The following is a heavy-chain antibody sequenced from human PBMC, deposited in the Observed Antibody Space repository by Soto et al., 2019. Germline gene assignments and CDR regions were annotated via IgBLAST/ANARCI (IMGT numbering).Heavy chain of an antibody. CDR3: ARVVVVAATIWFDP. V-gene: IGHV1-2*02. CDR2: INPNSGGT. CDR1: GYTFTGYY. J-gene: IGHJ5*02. Sequence: ASVKVSCKASGYTFTGYYMHWVRQAPGQGLEWMGWINPNSGGTNYAQKFQGRVTMTRDTSISTAYMELSRLRSDDTAVYCCARVVVVAATIWFDPWGQGTLVTVSS. D-gene: IGHD2-15*01.